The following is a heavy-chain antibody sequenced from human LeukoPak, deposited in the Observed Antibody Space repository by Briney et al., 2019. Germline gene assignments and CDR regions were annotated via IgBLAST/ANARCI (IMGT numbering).Heavy chain of an antibody. CDR3: AKDGLETSADFDY. Sequence: GGSLRLSCAASGFTFSSYGMHWVRQAPGKGLEWVAVISYDGSNKYYADSVKGRFTISRDNSKNTLYLQMSSLRAEDTAVYYCAKDGLETSADFDYWGQGTLATVSS. CDR2: ISYDGSNK. J-gene: IGHJ4*02. CDR1: GFTFSSYG. D-gene: IGHD5-24*01. V-gene: IGHV3-30*18.